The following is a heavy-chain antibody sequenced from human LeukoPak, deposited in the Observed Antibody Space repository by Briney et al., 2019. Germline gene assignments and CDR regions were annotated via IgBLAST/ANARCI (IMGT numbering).Heavy chain of an antibody. Sequence: SQTLSLTCAISGDSVSSNSAAWNWIRQSPSRGLEWLGRTYYRSKWYNDYAVSVKSRITINPDTSKNQFSLQLNSVTPEDTAVYYCERGPLWSGETAFDYWGQGTLVTVSS. J-gene: IGHJ4*02. D-gene: IGHD3-10*01. CDR2: TYYRSKWYN. V-gene: IGHV6-1*01. CDR3: ERGPLWSGETAFDY. CDR1: GDSVSSNSAA.